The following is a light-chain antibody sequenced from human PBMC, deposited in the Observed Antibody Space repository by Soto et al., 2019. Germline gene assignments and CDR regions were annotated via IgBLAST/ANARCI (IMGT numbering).Light chain of an antibody. V-gene: IGKV1-39*01. CDR3: LESSSALT. CDR2: LAS. J-gene: IGKJ5*01. CDR1: QNINNY. Sequence: DIQMTQSPSSLSASVRDIVTITCRASQNINNYLNWYQQKPGKAPKLLIYLASSLQSGVPSRFSGSGSGTDFTLTISSLQPEDLATYYCLESSSALTFGQGTRLEIK.